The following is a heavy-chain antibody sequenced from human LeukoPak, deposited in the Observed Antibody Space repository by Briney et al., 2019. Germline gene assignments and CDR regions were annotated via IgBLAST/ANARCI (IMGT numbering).Heavy chain of an antibody. CDR1: GGSISSSSYY. J-gene: IGHJ4*02. D-gene: IGHD3-10*01. V-gene: IGHV4-61*05. Sequence: PSETLSLTCTVSGGSISSSSYYWGWIRQPPGKGLEWIGYIYYSGSTNYNPSLKSRVTISVDTSKNQFSLKLSSVTAADTAVYYCARGSYGSGSDYWGQGTLVTVSS. CDR2: IYYSGST. CDR3: ARGSYGSGSDY.